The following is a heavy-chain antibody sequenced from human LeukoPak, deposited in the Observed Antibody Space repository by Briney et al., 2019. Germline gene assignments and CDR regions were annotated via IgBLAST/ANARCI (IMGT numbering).Heavy chain of an antibody. V-gene: IGHV3-30-3*01. Sequence: PGGSLRLSCAASGFTFNSYSMHWVRQAPGKGLEWVTAISDDETYKFYADSVKGRFTISRDNSKNTLYLQMNSLRAEDTAVYYCAKDPEHIVVVTAIEDYWGQGTLVTVSS. CDR3: AKDPEHIVVVTAIEDY. D-gene: IGHD2-21*02. CDR2: ISDDETYK. CDR1: GFTFNSYS. J-gene: IGHJ4*02.